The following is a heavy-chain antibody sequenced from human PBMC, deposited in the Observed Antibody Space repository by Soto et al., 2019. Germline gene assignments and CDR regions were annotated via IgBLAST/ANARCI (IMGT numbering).Heavy chain of an antibody. Sequence: PSETLSLTCAVYGGSFSGYYWSWIRQPPGKGLEWIGEINHSGSTNYNPSLKSRVTISVDTSKNQFSLKLSSVTAADTAVYYCARSPSGYCTNGVCDSGWGRSNWFDPRGQGPVVTVAS. D-gene: IGHD2-8*01. CDR1: GGSFSGYY. CDR2: INHSGST. J-gene: IGHJ5*02. V-gene: IGHV4-34*01. CDR3: ARSPSGYCTNGVCDSGWGRSNWFDP.